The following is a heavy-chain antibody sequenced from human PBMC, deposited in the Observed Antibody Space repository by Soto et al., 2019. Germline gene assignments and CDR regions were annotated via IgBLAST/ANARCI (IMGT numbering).Heavy chain of an antibody. V-gene: IGHV1-8*01. Sequence: ASVKVSCKASGYTFTSYDINWVRQATGQGLERMGWMNPNSGNTGYAQKFQGRVTMTRNTSISTAYMELSSLRSEDTAVYYCARFRSSGYGDYAYFDYWGQGTLVTVSS. CDR1: GYTFTSYD. D-gene: IGHD4-17*01. CDR2: MNPNSGNT. CDR3: ARFRSSGYGDYAYFDY. J-gene: IGHJ4*02.